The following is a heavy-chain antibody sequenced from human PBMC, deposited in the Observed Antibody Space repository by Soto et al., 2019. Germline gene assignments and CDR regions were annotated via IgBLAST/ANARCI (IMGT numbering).Heavy chain of an antibody. CDR2: LYRGGNT. D-gene: IGHD3-22*01. Sequence: GSLRLSCVASGFPVSSNYMTWVRQAPGKGLEWVSVLYRGGNTYYAESVKGRFTISRENSKNTLFLQMDSLRIEDTAMYCCGKSDSSGYYDRFWGQGTLVTVSS. CDR3: GKSDSSGYYDRF. J-gene: IGHJ4*02. CDR1: GFPVSSNY. V-gene: IGHV3-66*01.